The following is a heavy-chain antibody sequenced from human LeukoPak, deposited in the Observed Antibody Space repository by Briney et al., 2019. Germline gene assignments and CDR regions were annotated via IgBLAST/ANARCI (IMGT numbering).Heavy chain of an antibody. CDR1: GYTFTGYY. V-gene: IGHV1-2*02. D-gene: IGHD6-13*01. CDR2: INPNSGGT. Sequence: ASVKVSCKASGYTFTGYYIHWVRQAPGQGLEWMGWINPNSGGTKYAQRFQGRVTMTRDTSISTAYMELTRLTSDDTAVYYCARVTSSWADYSYCGLDVWGQGTTVTVSS. CDR3: ARVTSSWADYSYCGLDV. J-gene: IGHJ6*02.